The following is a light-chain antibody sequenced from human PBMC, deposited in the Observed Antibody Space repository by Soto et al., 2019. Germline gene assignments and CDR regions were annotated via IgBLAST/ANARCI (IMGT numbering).Light chain of an antibody. CDR1: QSISSW. CDR3: QQRSNWIT. V-gene: IGKV1-5*03. J-gene: IGKJ5*01. CDR2: KES. Sequence: DIQMTQSPSTLSASVGDRVTITCRASQSISSWLAWYQQKPGKAPKLLIYKESSLESGVQSRFSGSGSGTDFTLTIRSLEPEEFAVYDCQQRSNWITLGQGTRLEI.